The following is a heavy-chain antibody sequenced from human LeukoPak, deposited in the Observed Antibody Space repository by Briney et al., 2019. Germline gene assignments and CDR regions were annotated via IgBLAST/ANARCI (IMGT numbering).Heavy chain of an antibody. CDR1: GYTFTSYY. Sequence: ASVKVSCKSSGYTFTSYYMYWVRQAPGQGLEWMGIINPSGGSTSYAQKFQERVTITRDMSTSTAYMELSSLRSEDTAVYYCAAGWVCSGGSCYYYFDYWGQGTLVTVSS. V-gene: IGHV1-46*01. J-gene: IGHJ4*02. D-gene: IGHD2-15*01. CDR2: INPSGGST. CDR3: AAGWVCSGGSCYYYFDY.